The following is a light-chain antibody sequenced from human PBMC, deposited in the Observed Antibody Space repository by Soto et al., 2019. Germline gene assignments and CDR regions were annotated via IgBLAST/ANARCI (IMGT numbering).Light chain of an antibody. CDR1: SSDVGGYNY. J-gene: IGLJ2*01. V-gene: IGLV2-14*01. Sequence: QSVLTQPASVSGSPGQSITISCTGTSSDVGGYNYVSWYQQHPGKAPQLMIYDVSNRPSGVSNRFSGSKSGNTASLTISGLQAEDEADYYCISYTSSSTVVFGGGTKLTVL. CDR2: DVS. CDR3: ISYTSSSTVV.